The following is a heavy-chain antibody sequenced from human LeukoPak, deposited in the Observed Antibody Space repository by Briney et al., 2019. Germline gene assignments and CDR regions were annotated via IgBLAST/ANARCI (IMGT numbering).Heavy chain of an antibody. J-gene: IGHJ4*02. D-gene: IGHD2-15*01. CDR2: IWYDGSNK. CDR1: GFTFSSYG. CDR3: ARDQTGFCSGSSCLGSTFDY. V-gene: IGHV3-33*01. Sequence: SLRLSCAASGFTFSSYGMHWVRQAPGKGLEWVAVIWYDGSNKYYADSVKGRFTISRDNSKNTLYLQMNSLRAEDTAVYYCARDQTGFCSGSSCLGSTFDYWGQGTLVTVFS.